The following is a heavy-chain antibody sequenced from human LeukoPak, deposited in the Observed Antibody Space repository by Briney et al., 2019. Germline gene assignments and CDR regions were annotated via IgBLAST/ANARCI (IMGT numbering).Heavy chain of an antibody. V-gene: IGHV4-59*08. Sequence: PSETLSLTCTVSGGSISPYYWSWIRQSPGKGLVWIAYIYHSGSTNYNPSLKSRVTMSVDMSKNQFSLRLSSVTAADTALYYCARHFTYYYDSSGYPRDAFDIWGQGTMVTVSS. CDR2: IYHSGST. CDR3: ARHFTYYYDSSGYPRDAFDI. CDR1: GGSISPYY. D-gene: IGHD3-22*01. J-gene: IGHJ3*02.